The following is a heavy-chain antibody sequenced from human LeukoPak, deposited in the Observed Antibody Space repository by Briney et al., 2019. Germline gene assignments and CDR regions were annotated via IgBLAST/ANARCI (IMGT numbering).Heavy chain of an antibody. CDR3: ARVSRGYYPDY. CDR1: GGSISSGSYY. J-gene: IGHJ4*02. CDR2: IYTSGST. D-gene: IGHD3-22*01. V-gene: IGHV4-61*02. Sequence: PSETLSLTCTVSGGSISSGSYYWSWIRQPAGKGLEWIGRIYTSGSTNYNPSLKSRVTISVDTSKNQFSLKLSSVTAADTAVYYCARVSRGYYPDYWGQGTLVTVSS.